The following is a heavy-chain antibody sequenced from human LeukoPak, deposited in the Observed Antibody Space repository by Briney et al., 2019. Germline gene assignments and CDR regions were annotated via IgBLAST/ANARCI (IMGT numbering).Heavy chain of an antibody. J-gene: IGHJ6*02. CDR1: GYTFNSYG. Sequence: ASVKVSCKASGYTFNSYGISWVRQAPGQGLEWMGWISAYNGNTNYAQRLQGRVTMTTDTSTNTAYMELGSLRSDDTAVYYCARDNGNYYYYYAMDVWGQGTTVTVSS. CDR3: ARDNGNYYYYYAMDV. V-gene: IGHV1-18*01. CDR2: ISAYNGNT. D-gene: IGHD2-8*01.